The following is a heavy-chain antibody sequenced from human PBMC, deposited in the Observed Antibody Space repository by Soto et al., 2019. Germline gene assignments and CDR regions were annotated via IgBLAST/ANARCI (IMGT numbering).Heavy chain of an antibody. D-gene: IGHD6-13*01. CDR1: GYTFTHYA. J-gene: IGHJ5*02. Sequence: QVQLVQSGAEVKKPGASVKFSCTASGYTFTHYAIHWVRHAPGQRLEWMGFINAGSGNTKYPQTFQGRLTFTKDTSARTAYMDLSSLRSEDTAIYYGARGLAADGAWGQGTLVTVSS. V-gene: IGHV1-3*01. CDR3: ARGLAADGA. CDR2: INAGSGNT.